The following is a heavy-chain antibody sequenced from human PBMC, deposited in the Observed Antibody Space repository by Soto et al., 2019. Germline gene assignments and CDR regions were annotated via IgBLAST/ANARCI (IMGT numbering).Heavy chain of an antibody. J-gene: IGHJ4*02. D-gene: IGHD1-26*01. CDR3: ARAAPTAAVDY. CDR2: ISYSGSS. V-gene: IGHV4-31*03. Sequence: KTSETLSLTCTVSGDSISRGYYWTWLRQHPGKGLQWIGYISYSGSSYYNPSLKSRVSISADTSKNQFSLKLTSVTAADTAVYYCARAAPTAAVDYWGRGSLVTVSS. CDR1: GDSISRGYY.